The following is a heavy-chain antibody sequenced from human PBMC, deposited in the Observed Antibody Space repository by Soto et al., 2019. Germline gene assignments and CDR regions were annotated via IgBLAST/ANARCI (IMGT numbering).Heavy chain of an antibody. D-gene: IGHD2-2*01. CDR1: GVTFSRYG. V-gene: IGHV3-30*03. Sequence: GGSLRLSCAASGVTFSRYGMHWVRQAPGKGLEWVAVISYDGSNKYYADSVKGRFTISRDNSKNTLYLQMNSLRAEDTAVYYCAVGYCSSTSCYAPRLYYYGMDVWGQGTTVTASS. CDR2: ISYDGSNK. CDR3: AVGYCSSTSCYAPRLYYYGMDV. J-gene: IGHJ6*02.